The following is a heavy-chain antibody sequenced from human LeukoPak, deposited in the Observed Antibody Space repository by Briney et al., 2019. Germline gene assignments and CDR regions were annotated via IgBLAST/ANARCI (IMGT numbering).Heavy chain of an antibody. V-gene: IGHV3-72*01. CDR3: ARPFVNSYSGFDV. CDR1: GFIFSNYC. D-gene: IGHD5-18*01. J-gene: IGHJ3*01. CDR2: IKNKGNNCIT. Sequence: PGGSLRLSCVVSGFIFSNYCMNWVRQAPGKGLEWVARIKNKGNNCITEYAASVRGRFITSRDDSRNSMYLQIDSLKTEDTAVYYCARPFVNSYSGFDVWGRGTMLTVSS.